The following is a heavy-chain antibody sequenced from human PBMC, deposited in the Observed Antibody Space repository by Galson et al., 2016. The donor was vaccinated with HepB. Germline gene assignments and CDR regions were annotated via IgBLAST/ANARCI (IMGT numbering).Heavy chain of an antibody. V-gene: IGHV5-51*01. CDR2: IYPGDSDT. CDR1: GSSFTDYW. D-gene: IGHD2-2*01. Sequence: QSGAEVKKSGESLKIPCKGSGSSFTDYWIGWVRQMPGKGLEWMGIIYPGDSDTTYSPSFQGQVTISADKSISTAYLQWSSLKASDTATYYCARLGYCSSTGCYANGYYYAMDVWGQGTTVTVSS. J-gene: IGHJ6*02. CDR3: ARLGYCSSTGCYANGYYYAMDV.